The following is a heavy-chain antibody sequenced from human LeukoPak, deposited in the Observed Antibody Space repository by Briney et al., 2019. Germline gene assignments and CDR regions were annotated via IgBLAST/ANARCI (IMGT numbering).Heavy chain of an antibody. J-gene: IGHJ4*02. CDR2: IKPDGSEK. Sequence: GGSLRLSCAVSGITLSNYGMNWVRQTPGKGLESVATIKPDGSEKYYVDSVKGRFTISRDNAKSSLYLQMNSLRAEDTGVYFCARMSSYCDYWGQGTLVTVSS. V-gene: IGHV3-7*01. CDR1: GITLSNYG. D-gene: IGHD2-2*01. CDR3: ARMSSYCDY.